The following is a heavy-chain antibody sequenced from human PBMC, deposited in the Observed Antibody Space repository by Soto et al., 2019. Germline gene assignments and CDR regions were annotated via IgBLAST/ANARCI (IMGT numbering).Heavy chain of an antibody. V-gene: IGHV3-30*18. CDR3: AKDYRVTYYYDSSPDY. CDR2: ISYDGSNK. CDR1: GFTFSSYG. D-gene: IGHD3-22*01. J-gene: IGHJ4*02. Sequence: SLRLSCAASGFTFSSYGMHWVRQAPGKGLEWVAVISYDGSNKYYADSVKGRFTVSRDNSKNTLYLQMNSLRAEDTAVYYCAKDYRVTYYYDSSPDYWGQGTLVTVSS.